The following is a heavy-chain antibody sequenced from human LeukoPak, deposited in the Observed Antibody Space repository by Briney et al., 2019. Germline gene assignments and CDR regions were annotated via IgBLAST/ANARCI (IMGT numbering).Heavy chain of an antibody. J-gene: IGHJ4*02. CDR2: IYYSGST. Sequence: SETLSLTCTVSGGSISSYYWSWIRQPPGKGLEWIGYIYYSGSTKYKPSLKSRVTISVDTSKNQFSLKLSSVTAADTAVYYCARTTVTTSEPDYWGQGILVTVTS. D-gene: IGHD4-17*01. CDR1: GGSISSYY. CDR3: ARTTVTTSEPDY. V-gene: IGHV4-59*01.